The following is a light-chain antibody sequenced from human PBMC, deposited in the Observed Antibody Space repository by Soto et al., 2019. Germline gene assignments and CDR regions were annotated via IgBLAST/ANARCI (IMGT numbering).Light chain of an antibody. CDR2: GAS. J-gene: IGKJ4*01. CDR3: QQYNNWPLT. CDR1: QSVNNN. Sequence: EIVMTQSPATLSVSPGERATLSCRASQSVNNNLAWYQQKPGQAPRLLIYGASARATGIPARFSGSGSGTEFTPTISRLQAEDFAVYYCQQYNNWPLTFGGGTKVEIK. V-gene: IGKV3-15*01.